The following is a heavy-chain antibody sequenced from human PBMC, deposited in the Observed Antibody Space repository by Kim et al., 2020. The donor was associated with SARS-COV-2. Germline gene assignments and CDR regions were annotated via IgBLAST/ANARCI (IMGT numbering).Heavy chain of an antibody. Sequence: LKSRVTISVDTSKNQFSLKLSSVTAADTAVYYCARERRGIAAAGTSAFDIWGQGTMVTVSS. CDR3: ARERRGIAAAGTSAFDI. D-gene: IGHD6-13*01. J-gene: IGHJ3*02. V-gene: IGHV4-39*02.